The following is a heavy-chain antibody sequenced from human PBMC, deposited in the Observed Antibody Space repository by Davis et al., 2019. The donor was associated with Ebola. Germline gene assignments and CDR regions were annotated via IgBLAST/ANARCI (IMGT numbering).Heavy chain of an antibody. J-gene: IGHJ6*03. CDR3: ARERSSRDRLQYYYYYMDV. CDR2: ISNNGRG. D-gene: IGHD6-6*01. V-gene: IGHV4-4*07. CDR1: GGSISGYF. Sequence: PSETLSLTCTVSGGSISGYFWSWTRQPAGRGLEWIGRISNNGRGDYNPSLKSRVTLSVDTSKNQFSLKLSSVTAADTAVYYCARERSSRDRLQYYYYYMDVWGKGTTVTVSS.